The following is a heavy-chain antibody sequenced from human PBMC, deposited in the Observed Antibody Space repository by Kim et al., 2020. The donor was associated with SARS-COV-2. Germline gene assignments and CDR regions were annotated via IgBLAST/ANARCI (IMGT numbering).Heavy chain of an antibody. CDR3: ARDHGYYDSSGYHGDFDY. CDR1: GGTFSSYA. CDR2: IIPIFGTA. J-gene: IGHJ4*02. D-gene: IGHD3-22*01. V-gene: IGHV1-69*13. Sequence: SVKVSCKASGGTFSSYAISWVRQAPGQGLEWMGGIIPIFGTANYAQKFQGRVTITADESTSTAYMELSSLRSEDTAVYYCARDHGYYDSSGYHGDFDYWGQGTLVTVSS.